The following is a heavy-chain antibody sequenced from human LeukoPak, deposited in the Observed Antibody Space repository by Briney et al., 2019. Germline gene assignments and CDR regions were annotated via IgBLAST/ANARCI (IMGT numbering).Heavy chain of an antibody. Sequence: GGSLRLSCAASGFTFSSYAMSWVRQAPGKGLEWVSGISGSGGSTYYADSVKGRFTISRDNSKNTLYLQMNSLRAEDTAVYYCAKVTGDYGAFDIWGQGTMVTVSS. J-gene: IGHJ3*02. CDR1: GFTFSSYA. CDR2: ISGSGGST. CDR3: AKVTGDYGAFDI. V-gene: IGHV3-23*01. D-gene: IGHD4-17*01.